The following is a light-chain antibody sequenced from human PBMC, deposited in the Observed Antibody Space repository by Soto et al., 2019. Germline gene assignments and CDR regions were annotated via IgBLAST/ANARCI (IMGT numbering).Light chain of an antibody. J-gene: IGKJ2*01. Sequence: DIVMTQSPDSLAVSLGERATINCKSSQSVLYSSNNKNYLAWYQQKPGQPPKLLIYWASTRESGVPDRFSGSGSGTDFTLPISSLQAEDVEVYYCQQYYSTPPSTFGQGTKLEIK. CDR3: QQYYSTPPST. V-gene: IGKV4-1*01. CDR2: WAS. CDR1: QSVLYSSNNKNY.